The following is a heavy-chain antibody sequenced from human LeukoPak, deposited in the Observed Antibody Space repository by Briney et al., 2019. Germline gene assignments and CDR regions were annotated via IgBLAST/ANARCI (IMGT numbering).Heavy chain of an antibody. CDR1: GLTVSSTY. J-gene: IGHJ4*02. CDR2: IYSGGTT. V-gene: IGHV3-66*01. D-gene: IGHD4-17*01. Sequence: GGSLTLSCVISGLTVSSTYMSWVRQAPGKGLEWVAVIYSGGTTNYADSVKGRFIVYRDSSKNTLYLQMNSLRAEDTAVYYCASKVTTGYWGQGTLVTVSS. CDR3: ASKVTTGY.